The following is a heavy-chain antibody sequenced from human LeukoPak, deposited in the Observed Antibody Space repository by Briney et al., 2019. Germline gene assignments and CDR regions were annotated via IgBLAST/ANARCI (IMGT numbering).Heavy chain of an antibody. D-gene: IGHD3-22*01. J-gene: IGHJ4*02. V-gene: IGHV1-2*02. CDR3: ARGEVAGYYDQIYYFDY. CDR1: GYTFTGYY. CDR2: INPNSGGT. Sequence: GASVKVSCKASGYTFTGYYMHWVRQAPGQGLEWMGWINPNSGGTNYAQKFQGRVTMTRDTSISTAYMELSRLRSDDTAVYYCARGEVAGYYDQIYYFDYWGQGTLVTVSS.